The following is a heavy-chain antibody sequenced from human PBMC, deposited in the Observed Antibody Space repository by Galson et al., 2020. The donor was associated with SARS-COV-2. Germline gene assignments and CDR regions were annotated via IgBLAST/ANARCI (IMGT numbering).Heavy chain of an antibody. CDR2: ISAYNGNT. Sequence: ASVKVSCKASGYTFTSYGISWVRQAPGLGLEWMGWISAYNGNTNYAQKLQGRVTMTTDTSTSTAYMELRSLRSDDTAVYYCARDRGLIAAAGYYYYYGMDVWGQGTTVTVSS. J-gene: IGHJ6*02. CDR1: GYTFTSYG. D-gene: IGHD6-13*01. V-gene: IGHV1-18*01. CDR3: ARDRGLIAAAGYYYYYGMDV.